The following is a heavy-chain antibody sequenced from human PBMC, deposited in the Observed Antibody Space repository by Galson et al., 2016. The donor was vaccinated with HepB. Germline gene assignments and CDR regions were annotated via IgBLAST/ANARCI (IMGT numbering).Heavy chain of an antibody. D-gene: IGHD2-21*01. CDR2: ISGSGDTT. CDR3: AKDIPPRGHDAFDI. J-gene: IGHJ3*02. V-gene: IGHV3-23*01. Sequence: SLRLSCAASGFTFTSCAMTWVRQAPGKGLEWVSGISGSGDTTYYADSVKGRFIVSRDNSKNPLYLQMNSLRAEDTAIYYCAKDIPPRGHDAFDIWGRGTMVTVSS. CDR1: GFTFTSCA.